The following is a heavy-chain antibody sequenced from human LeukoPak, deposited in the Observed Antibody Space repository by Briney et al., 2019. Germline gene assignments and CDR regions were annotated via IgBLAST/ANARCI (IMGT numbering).Heavy chain of an antibody. D-gene: IGHD2-2*03. J-gene: IGHJ4*02. CDR1: GGSISSSSYY. CDR2: IYYSGST. Sequence: SETLSFTCTVSGGSISSSSYYWGWIRQPPGKGLEWIVSIYYSGSTYYNPSLKSRVTISVDTYKNQFSLNLSSVTAADTAVYYCARLGYCSSTSCYHHSDYWGQGTLVTVSS. V-gene: IGHV4-39*01. CDR3: ARLGYCSSTSCYHHSDY.